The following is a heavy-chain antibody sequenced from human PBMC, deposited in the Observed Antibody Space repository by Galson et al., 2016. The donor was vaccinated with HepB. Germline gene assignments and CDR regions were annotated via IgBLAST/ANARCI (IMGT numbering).Heavy chain of an antibody. CDR3: ARGGRTVTAYWYFDL. CDR1: GYTFTSYS. J-gene: IGHJ2*01. V-gene: IGHV1-69*13. Sequence: SVKVSCKASGYTFTSYSMHWVRQAPGQGLEWMGGIIPIFGTANYAQKFQGRVTMTADESTSTAYMELSSLRSEDTAVYYCARGGRTVTAYWYFDLWGRGTLVTVSS. D-gene: IGHD4-11*01. CDR2: IIPIFGTA.